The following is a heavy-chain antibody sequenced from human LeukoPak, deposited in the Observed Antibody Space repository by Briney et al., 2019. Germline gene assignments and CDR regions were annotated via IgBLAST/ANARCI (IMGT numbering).Heavy chain of an antibody. J-gene: IGHJ5*02. CDR1: GFTFNDYY. Sequence: GGSLRLSCAASGFTFNDYYMSWIRQAPGKGREWLSYINIGGTNTHYADSVKGRFTTSRDNAKKSLYLEMNNLRAEDTAVYYCATDGAGFDTWGQGVLVTVSS. CDR2: INIGGTNT. V-gene: IGHV3-11*01. CDR3: ATDGAGFDT.